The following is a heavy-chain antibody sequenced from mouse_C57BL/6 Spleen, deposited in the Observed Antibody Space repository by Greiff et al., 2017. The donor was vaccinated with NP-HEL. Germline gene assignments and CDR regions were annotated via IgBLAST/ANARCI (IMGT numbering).Heavy chain of an antibody. CDR2: ISNLAYSI. J-gene: IGHJ4*01. CDR3: ARGDYGSSYYAMDY. V-gene: IGHV5-15*01. Sequence: EVQGVESGGGLVQPGGSLKLSCAASGFTFSDYGMAWVRQAPRKGPEWVAFISNLAYSIYYADTVTGRFTISRENAKNTLYLEMSSLRSEDTAMYYCARGDYGSSYYAMDYWGQGTSVTVSS. CDR1: GFTFSDYG. D-gene: IGHD1-1*01.